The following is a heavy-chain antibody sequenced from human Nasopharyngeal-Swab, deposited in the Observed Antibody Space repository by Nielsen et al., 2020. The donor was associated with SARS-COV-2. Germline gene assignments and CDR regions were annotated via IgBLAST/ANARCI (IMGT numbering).Heavy chain of an antibody. D-gene: IGHD3-22*01. CDR2: ISGSGGST. CDR1: GFTFGSYA. Sequence: GGSLRLSCAASGFTFGSYAMSWVRQAPGKGLEWVSAISGSGGSTYYADSVKGRFTISRDNSKNTLYLQMNSLRAEDTAVYYCAKDEPYYDSSGYNYYYYYYMDVWGKGTTVTVSS. V-gene: IGHV3-23*01. CDR3: AKDEPYYDSSGYNYYYYYYMDV. J-gene: IGHJ6*03.